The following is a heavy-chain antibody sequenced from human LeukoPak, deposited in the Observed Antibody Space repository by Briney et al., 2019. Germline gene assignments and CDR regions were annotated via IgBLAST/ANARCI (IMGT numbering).Heavy chain of an antibody. CDR1: GFTFSDYY. CDR3: ARGTGYSSSWYPANDPFDY. D-gene: IGHD6-13*01. CDR2: MSSSGSTI. V-gene: IGHV3-11*04. J-gene: IGHJ4*02. Sequence: PGGSLRLSCAASGFTFSDYYMSWIRQAPGKGLEGVSYMSSSGSTIYYADSVKGRFSISRDNAKNSLYLQMNSLRAEDTAVYYCARGTGYSSSWYPANDPFDYWGQGTLVTVSS.